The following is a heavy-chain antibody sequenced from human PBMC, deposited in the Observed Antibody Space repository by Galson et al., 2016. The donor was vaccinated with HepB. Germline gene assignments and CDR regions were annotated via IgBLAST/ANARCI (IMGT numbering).Heavy chain of an antibody. CDR2: ISSTGSYI. Sequence: SLRLSCAASGFTFSSYSMNWVRQAPGKGLEWVSYISSTGSYIYYADSVKGRFTISRDNAKNSLYLQMNSLRAEDTAVYYCARDGGIAAAGTFDYWGQGVLVTVSS. V-gene: IGHV3-21*01. CDR3: ARDGGIAAAGTFDY. CDR1: GFTFSSYS. J-gene: IGHJ4*02. D-gene: IGHD6-13*01.